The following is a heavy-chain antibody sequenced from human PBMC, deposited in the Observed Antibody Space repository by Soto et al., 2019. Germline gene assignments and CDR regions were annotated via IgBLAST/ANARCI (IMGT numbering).Heavy chain of an antibody. Sequence: ASVKVSCKASGYTVTTYYMHWVRQAHGQGLEWMGIINPSGGSTTYAQKFQDRVIMTRDTSTSTVYMELSSLRSEDTAVYYCARTGSGSTYSYYYGMDVWGQGTTVTVSS. V-gene: IGHV1-46*01. CDR3: ARTGSGSTYSYYYGMDV. CDR1: GYTVTTYY. CDR2: INPSGGST. J-gene: IGHJ6*02. D-gene: IGHD2-15*01.